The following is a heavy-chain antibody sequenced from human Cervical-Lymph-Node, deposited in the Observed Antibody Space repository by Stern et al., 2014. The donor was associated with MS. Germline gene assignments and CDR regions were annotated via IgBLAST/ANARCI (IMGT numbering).Heavy chain of an antibody. Sequence: EVQLVESGGGLVKPGRSLRLSCTASGFTFGDYAMSWFRQAPGKGLEGVCFIRSKAYGGTTEYAASVKGRFTISRDDSKSIAYLQMNSLKTEDTAVYYCTRGSYDILTGYYARYWGQGTLVTVSS. CDR1: GFTFGDYA. CDR3: TRGSYDILTGYYARY. V-gene: IGHV3-49*05. CDR2: IRSKAYGGTT. D-gene: IGHD3-9*01. J-gene: IGHJ4*02.